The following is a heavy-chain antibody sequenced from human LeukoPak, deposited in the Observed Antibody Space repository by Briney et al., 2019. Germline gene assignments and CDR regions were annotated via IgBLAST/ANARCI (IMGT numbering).Heavy chain of an antibody. D-gene: IGHD3-22*01. CDR1: GFTFSIYD. J-gene: IGHJ4*02. V-gene: IGHV3-23*01. CDR3: ARTLTYSSGFYDY. CDR2: ITGSGNP. Sequence: PGGSLRLSCATSGFTFSIYDMSWVRQAPGKGLEWVSVITGSGNPYYADSVKGRFIISRDNSKNTLYLQMNSLRAEDTAVYYCARTLTYSSGFYDYWGQGTLVTVSS.